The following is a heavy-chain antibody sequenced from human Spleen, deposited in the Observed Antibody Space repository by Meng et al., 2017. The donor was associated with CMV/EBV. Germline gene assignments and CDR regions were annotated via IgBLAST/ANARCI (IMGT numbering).Heavy chain of an antibody. V-gene: IGHV4-61*01. J-gene: IGHJ5*02. CDR1: GGSVSSGSSY. CDR3: ARGSVDFWSASYGTNWFDP. CDR2: IYNSGNT. Sequence: SETLSLTCTVSGGSVSSGSSYWSWIRQPPGKGLEWIGYIYNSGNTRYNPSLKSRVTISVDTSKSQFSLKLNSVTAADTAVYYCARGSVDFWSASYGTNWFDPWGQGTLVTVSS. D-gene: IGHD3-3*01.